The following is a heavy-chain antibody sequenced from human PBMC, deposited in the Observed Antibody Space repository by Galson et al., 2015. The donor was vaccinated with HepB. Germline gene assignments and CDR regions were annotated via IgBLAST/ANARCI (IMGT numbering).Heavy chain of an antibody. D-gene: IGHD6-6*01. CDR2: ISSSSSYI. CDR1: GFTFSSYS. V-gene: IGHV3-21*01. Sequence: SLRLSCAASGFTFSSYSMNWVRQAPGKGLEWVSSISSSSSYIYYADSVKGRFTISRDNAKNSLYLQMNSLRAEDTAVYYCARDGLAARPEYYYGMDVWGQGTTVTVSS. J-gene: IGHJ6*02. CDR3: ARDGLAARPEYYYGMDV.